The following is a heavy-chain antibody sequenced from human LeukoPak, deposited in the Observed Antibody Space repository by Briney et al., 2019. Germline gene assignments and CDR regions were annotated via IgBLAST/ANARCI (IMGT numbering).Heavy chain of an antibody. CDR3: ARDIYGEAAAGTWYYYGMDV. Sequence: GASVKVSCKASGYTFTSYAMNWVRQAPGQGLEWKGWINTNTGNPTYVQGFTGRFVFSLDTSVSTAYLQISSLKAEDTAVYYCARDIYGEAAAGTWYYYGMDVWGQGTTVTVSS. V-gene: IGHV7-4-1*02. D-gene: IGHD6-13*01. CDR1: GYTFTSYA. CDR2: INTNTGNP. J-gene: IGHJ6*02.